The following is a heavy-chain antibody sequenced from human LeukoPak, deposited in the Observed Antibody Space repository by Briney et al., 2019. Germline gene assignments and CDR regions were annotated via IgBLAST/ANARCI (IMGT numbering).Heavy chain of an antibody. CDR2: IKEDGREK. CDR3: ARDRITTDY. D-gene: IGHD1-1*01. J-gene: IGHJ4*02. CDR1: GFTFSRHW. V-gene: IGHV3-7*01. Sequence: GGSLRLSCAASGFTFSRHWMSWVRQAPGKGLEWVANIKEDGREKKYVDSLKDRFTISRDNTKNSLYLQMNSLRAEDTAVYYCARDRITTDYWGQGTLVTVSS.